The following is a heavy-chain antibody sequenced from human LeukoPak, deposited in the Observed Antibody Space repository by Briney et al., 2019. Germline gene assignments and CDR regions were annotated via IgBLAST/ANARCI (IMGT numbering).Heavy chain of an antibody. CDR3: ARLQDAAYCSSTSCYDGYDGY. D-gene: IGHD2-2*01. CDR2: IIPIFGTA. J-gene: IGHJ4*02. V-gene: IGHV1-69*01. CDR1: GGTFSSYA. Sequence: ASVKVSCKASGGTFSSYAISWVRQAPGQGLEWMGGIIPIFGTANYAQKFQGRATITADESTSTAYMELSSLRSEDTAVYYCARLQDAAYCSSTSCYDGYDGYWGQGTLVTVSS.